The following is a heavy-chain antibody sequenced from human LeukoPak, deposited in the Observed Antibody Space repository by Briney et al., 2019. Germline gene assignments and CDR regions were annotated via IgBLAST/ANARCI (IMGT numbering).Heavy chain of an antibody. J-gene: IGHJ1*01. CDR1: GFTFSSYS. CDR2: ISGSGGST. Sequence: GGSLRLSCAASGFTFSSYSMSWVRQAPGKGLEWVSAISGSGGSTYYADSVKGRFTISRDNSKNTLYLQMNSLRAEDTAVYYCAKAFQLPGIAAAGTIGYFQHWGQGTLVTVST. V-gene: IGHV3-23*01. D-gene: IGHD6-13*01. CDR3: AKAFQLPGIAAAGTIGYFQH.